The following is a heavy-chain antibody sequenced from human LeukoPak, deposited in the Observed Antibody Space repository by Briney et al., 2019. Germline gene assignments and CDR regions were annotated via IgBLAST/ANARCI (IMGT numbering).Heavy chain of an antibody. J-gene: IGHJ6*03. Sequence: SETLSLTCTVSGGSISSHYWSWIRQPPGKGLEWIGYIYYSGSTNYNPSLKSRVTISVDTSKNQFSLKLSSVTAADTAVYYCAREKETYYDFWSGYPLQYYYYYMDVWGKGTTVTVSS. CDR1: GGSISSHY. CDR3: AREKETYYDFWSGYPLQYYYYYMDV. V-gene: IGHV4-59*11. D-gene: IGHD3-3*01. CDR2: IYYSGST.